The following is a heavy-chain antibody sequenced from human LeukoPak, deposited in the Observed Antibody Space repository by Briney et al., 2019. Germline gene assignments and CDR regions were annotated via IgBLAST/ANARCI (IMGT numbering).Heavy chain of an antibody. CDR3: ARTHYGGNSYYYYYGMDV. J-gene: IGHJ6*02. D-gene: IGHD4-23*01. CDR2: ISYDGSNK. CDR1: GFTFSSYA. Sequence: GRSLRLSCAASGFTFSSYAMHWVRQAPGKGLEWVAVISYDGSNKYYADSVKGRFTISRDNSKNMLYLQMNSLRAEDTAVYCCARTHYGGNSYYYYYGMDVWGQGTTVTVSS. V-gene: IGHV3-30-3*01.